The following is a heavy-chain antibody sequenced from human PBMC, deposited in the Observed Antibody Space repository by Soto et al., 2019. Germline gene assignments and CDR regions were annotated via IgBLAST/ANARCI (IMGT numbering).Heavy chain of an antibody. CDR1: GGSISSSSYY. Sequence: SETLSLTCTVSGGSISSSSYYWGWIRQPPGKGLEWIGSIYYSGSTYYNPSLKGRVTISVDTSKNQFSLKLSSVTAADTAVYYCARDLIDTENYYYGMDVWGQGTTVTVSS. J-gene: IGHJ6*02. CDR2: IYYSGST. D-gene: IGHD2-2*02. V-gene: IGHV4-39*07. CDR3: ARDLIDTENYYYGMDV.